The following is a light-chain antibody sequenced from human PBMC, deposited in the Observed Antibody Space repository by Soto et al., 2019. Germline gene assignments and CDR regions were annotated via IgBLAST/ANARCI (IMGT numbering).Light chain of an antibody. CDR1: SSNIGRNT. CDR2: SNN. J-gene: IGLJ3*02. CDR3: AAWDGSLNGWV. V-gene: IGLV1-44*01. Sequence: QSVLTQPPSASGTPGQRVTISCSGSSSNIGRNTVNWYQQLPGTAPKLLIHSNNQRPSGVPDRFSGSKSGTSASLAISGLQSEDEADYYCAAWDGSLNGWVFGGGTKVTVL.